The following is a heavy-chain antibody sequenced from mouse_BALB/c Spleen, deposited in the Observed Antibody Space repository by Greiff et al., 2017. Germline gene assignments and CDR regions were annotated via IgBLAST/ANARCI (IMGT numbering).Heavy chain of an antibody. V-gene: IGHV5-6*02. CDR2: ISSGGSYT. J-gene: IGHJ4*01. Sequence: EVKLVESGGDLVKPGGSLKLSCAASGFTFSSYGMSWVRQTPDKRLEWVATISSGGSYTYYPDSVKGRFTISRDNAKNTLYLQMSSLKSEDTAMYYCARVGYYDAMDYWGQGTSVTVSS. CDR1: GFTFSSYG. CDR3: ARVGYYDAMDY. D-gene: IGHD2-14*01.